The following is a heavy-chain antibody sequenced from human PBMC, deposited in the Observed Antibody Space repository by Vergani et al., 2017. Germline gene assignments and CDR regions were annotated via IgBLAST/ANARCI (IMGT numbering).Heavy chain of an antibody. Sequence: QVQLQESGPGLVKPSETLSLTCTVSGGSISSYYWSWIRQPPGKGLEWIGYIYYSGSTNYNPSLKSRVTISVDTSKNQFSLKLSSVTAADKAVYYCARLLSVAPCHDYWGQGTLVTVSS. J-gene: IGHJ4*02. D-gene: IGHD5-12*01. V-gene: IGHV4-59*08. CDR1: GGSISSYY. CDR3: ARLLSVAPCHDY. CDR2: IYYSGST.